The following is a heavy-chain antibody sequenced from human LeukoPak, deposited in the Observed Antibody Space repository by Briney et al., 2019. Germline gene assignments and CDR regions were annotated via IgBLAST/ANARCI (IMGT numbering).Heavy chain of an antibody. J-gene: IGHJ5*02. D-gene: IGHD5-12*01. V-gene: IGHV1-18*01. CDR3: ARGATENWFDP. CDR1: GYKFTSYG. Sequence: ASVKVSCKASGYKFTSYGISWVRQAPGQGLDWMGWISAYNGNTNYAHNLQGRVTMTTDTSTSTAYMELRSLGSDDTAVYYCARGATENWFDPWGQGTLVTVSS. CDR2: ISAYNGNT.